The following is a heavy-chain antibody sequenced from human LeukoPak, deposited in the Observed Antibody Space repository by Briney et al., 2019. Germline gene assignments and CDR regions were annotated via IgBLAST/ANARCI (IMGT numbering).Heavy chain of an antibody. J-gene: IGHJ3*02. CDR1: GFSLNRYW. Sequence: SGGSLRLSCAVSGFSLNRYWMSWVRLTPGKGLEWVSAISGSGGSTYYADSVKGRFTISRDNSKNTLYLQMNSLRAEDTAVYYCAKDAHEPVGATRDNGPAFDIWGQGTMVTVSS. D-gene: IGHD1-26*01. CDR2: ISGSGGST. V-gene: IGHV3-23*01. CDR3: AKDAHEPVGATRDNGPAFDI.